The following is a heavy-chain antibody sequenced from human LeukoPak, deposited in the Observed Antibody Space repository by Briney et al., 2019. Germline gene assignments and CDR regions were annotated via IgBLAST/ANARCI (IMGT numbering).Heavy chain of an antibody. CDR3: GGGSHWSDY. CDR2: ISYDGKNK. Sequence: GGSLRLSCAASGFTFSSYGMHWVRQAPGKGPEWVAVISYDGKNKYYADSVKGRFTISRDNSKNTLYLQMNSLRLKDTAVYYCGGGSHWSDYWGQGTLVTVSS. CDR1: GFTFSSYG. D-gene: IGHD3-3*01. V-gene: IGHV3-30*03. J-gene: IGHJ4*02.